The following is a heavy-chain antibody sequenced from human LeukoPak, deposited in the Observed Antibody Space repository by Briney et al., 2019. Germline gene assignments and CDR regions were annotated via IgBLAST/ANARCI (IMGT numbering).Heavy chain of an antibody. V-gene: IGHV3-30*04. CDR2: IAYDGSRA. D-gene: IGHD1-14*01. CDR1: GFTFSSYA. J-gene: IGHJ4*02. CDR3: TRYNNDHFDY. Sequence: GGSLRLSCAASGFTFSSYAMHWVRQTPGKGLEWVAVIAYDGSRAFYADSVKGRFTISRDNSKNTMSVQMDDLRAEDTAVYYCTRYNNDHFDYWGQGTLVTVSS.